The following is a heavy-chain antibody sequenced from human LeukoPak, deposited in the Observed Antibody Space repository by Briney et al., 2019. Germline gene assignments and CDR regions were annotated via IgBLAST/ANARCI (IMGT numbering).Heavy chain of an antibody. CDR1: GGSFSTYY. CDR3: ARREAVTGTPRAWFDP. J-gene: IGHJ5*02. D-gene: IGHD6-19*01. CDR2: IYSGGST. Sequence: SETLSLTCTVSGGSFSTYYWTWIRQPPGKGLEWIGYIYSGGSTNYNPSLKSRVTISLDTSTNQFSLRLSSATAADTAVYYCARREAVTGTPRAWFDPWGQGTLVTVSS. V-gene: IGHV4-59*08.